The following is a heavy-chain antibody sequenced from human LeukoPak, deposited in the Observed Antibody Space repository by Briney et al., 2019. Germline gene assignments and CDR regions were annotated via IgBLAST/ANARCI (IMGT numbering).Heavy chain of an antibody. Sequence: ASVKVSCKASGYTFTSYGISWVRQAPGQGLEWMGMINPSDGSTNYAQNFQGRVTMTRDSSTSTVYMELSSLRSEDTAVYYCARDPVAGTSWTYYFYGLDGWGQGTTVTVSS. CDR2: INPSDGST. CDR1: GYTFTSYG. J-gene: IGHJ6*02. D-gene: IGHD6-19*01. CDR3: ARDPVAGTSWTYYFYGLDG. V-gene: IGHV1-46*01.